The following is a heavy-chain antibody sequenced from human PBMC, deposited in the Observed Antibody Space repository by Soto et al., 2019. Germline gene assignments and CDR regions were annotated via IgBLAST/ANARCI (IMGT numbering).Heavy chain of an antibody. D-gene: IGHD1-26*01. V-gene: IGHV3-9*01. Sequence: GVSLRLSCAASGFTFHDYAMHWVRQAPGRGLEWVSTVSWNSATIAYADSVKGRFTISRDNAKNSLYLQMNSLRAEDTAVYYCARYANLGATRIYFDYWGQGTLVTGLL. CDR2: VSWNSATI. CDR1: GFTFHDYA. J-gene: IGHJ4*02. CDR3: ARYANLGATRIYFDY.